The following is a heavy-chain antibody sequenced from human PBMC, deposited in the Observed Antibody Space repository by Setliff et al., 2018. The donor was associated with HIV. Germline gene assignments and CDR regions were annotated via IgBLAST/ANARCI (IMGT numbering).Heavy chain of an antibody. CDR2: IYYSGST. J-gene: IGHJ4*02. D-gene: IGHD3-10*01. CDR3: ARDPWVRGVIMAPDY. Sequence: SETLSLTCAVSGYSVSSSYYWGWIRQPPGKGLEWIGTIYYSGSTYYNTSLKSRVTISVDTSKNQFSLKLSSVTAADTAVYYCARDPWVRGVIMAPDYWGQGTLVTVSS. CDR1: GYSVSSSYY. V-gene: IGHV4-38-2*02.